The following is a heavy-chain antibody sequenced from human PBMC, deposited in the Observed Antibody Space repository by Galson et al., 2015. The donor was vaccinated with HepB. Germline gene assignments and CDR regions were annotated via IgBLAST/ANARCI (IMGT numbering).Heavy chain of an antibody. CDR1: RITLSDNY. Sequence: SLRLSCAASRITLSDNYMSWIRQAPGKGLEWVSYIGRSDRTMYYADSVKGRFTISRDNAKNLLFLQMNSLTAEDTAVYYCARGRGYTYGYVDFDIWGQGTMVTVSS. CDR2: IGRSDRTM. D-gene: IGHD5-18*01. V-gene: IGHV3-11*01. J-gene: IGHJ3*02. CDR3: ARGRGYTYGYVDFDI.